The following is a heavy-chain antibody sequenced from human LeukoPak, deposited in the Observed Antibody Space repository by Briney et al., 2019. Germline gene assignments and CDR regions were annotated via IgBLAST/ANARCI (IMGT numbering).Heavy chain of an antibody. V-gene: IGHV3-66*01. Sequence: PGGSLRLSCAASGFTVSSNYMSWVRQAPGKGLEWVSVIYSGGSTYYADSVKGRFTISRDNSKNTLYLQMNSLRAEDTAVYYCARDLDTMVRGVIITVYFQHWGQGTLVTASS. D-gene: IGHD3-10*01. CDR1: GFTVSSNY. CDR2: IYSGGST. CDR3: ARDLDTMVRGVIITVYFQH. J-gene: IGHJ1*01.